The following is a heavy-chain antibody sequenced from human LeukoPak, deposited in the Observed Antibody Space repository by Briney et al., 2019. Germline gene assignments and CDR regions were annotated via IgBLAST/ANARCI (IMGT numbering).Heavy chain of an antibody. J-gene: IGHJ4*02. CDR2: IKQDGSEK. Sequence: GGSLRLSCAASGFTFRTYWMGWVRQAPGKGLEWVANIKQDGSEKYYVDSVRGRFTISRDNAKNSLSLQMNSLRAEDTAVYYCASQGYCSSGSCSFPRHPFDYWGQGTLVTVSS. V-gene: IGHV3-7*01. D-gene: IGHD2-15*01. CDR3: ASQGYCSSGSCSFPRHPFDY. CDR1: GFTFRTYW.